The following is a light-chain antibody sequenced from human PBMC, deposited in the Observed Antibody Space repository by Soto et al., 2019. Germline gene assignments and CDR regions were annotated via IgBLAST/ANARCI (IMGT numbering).Light chain of an antibody. CDR1: STDVGRYNY. CDR3: SSYTSDSTYA. J-gene: IGLJ1*01. Sequence: QSALTQPASVSGSPGQSITISCTGTSTDVGRYNYVSWYQQHPGKAPKLMIYDVSNRPSGVSSRFSGSKSGITASLTISGLQAEDEADYYCSSYTSDSTYAFGTGTKLTVL. V-gene: IGLV2-14*01. CDR2: DVS.